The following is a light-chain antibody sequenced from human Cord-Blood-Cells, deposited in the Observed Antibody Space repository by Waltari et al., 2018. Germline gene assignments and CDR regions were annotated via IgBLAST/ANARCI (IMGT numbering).Light chain of an antibody. V-gene: IGKV3-15*01. CDR1: QSVSSN. CDR2: GAS. J-gene: IGKJ4*01. CDR3: QQYNNWPLALT. Sequence: EIVMTQTPATLPVSPGGRATLPCRASQSVSSNLAWYQQKPGQAPRLLIYGASTRATGIPARFSGSGSGTEFTLTISSLQSEDFAVYYCQQYNNWPLALTFGGGTKVEIK.